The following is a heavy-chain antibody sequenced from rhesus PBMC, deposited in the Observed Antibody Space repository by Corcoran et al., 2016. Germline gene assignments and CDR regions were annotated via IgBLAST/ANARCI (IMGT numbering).Heavy chain of an antibody. CDR3: ARDPLDGY. J-gene: IGHJ4*01. V-gene: IGHV4-65*01. D-gene: IGHD6-19*01. CDR1: GGSVSSSNW. Sequence: QVQLQESGPGLVKPSETLSLTCAGSGGSVSSSNWWSWIRQPPGKGLEWMRYISGSRGSTYYNPSLKSRVTTSTDTSKNQCSLKLSSVTAADTAVYYCARDPLDGYWGQGVLVTVSS. CDR2: ISGSRGST.